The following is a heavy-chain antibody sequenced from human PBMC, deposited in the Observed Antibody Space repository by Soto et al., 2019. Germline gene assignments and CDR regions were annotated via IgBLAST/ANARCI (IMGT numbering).Heavy chain of an antibody. J-gene: IGHJ4*02. CDR2: IVVGSGNT. D-gene: IGHD5-12*01. CDR3: AATSSGYSGYDPSDY. CDR1: GFTFTSSA. Sequence: SVKVSCKASGFTFTSSAVQWVRQARGQRLEWIGWIVVGSGNTNYAQKFQERVTITRDMSTSTAYMELSSLRSEDTAVYYCAATSSGYSGYDPSDYWGQGTLVTVSS. V-gene: IGHV1-58*01.